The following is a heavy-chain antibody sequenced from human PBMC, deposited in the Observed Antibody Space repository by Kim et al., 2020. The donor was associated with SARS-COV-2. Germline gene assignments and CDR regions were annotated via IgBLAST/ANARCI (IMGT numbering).Heavy chain of an antibody. CDR1: GFTFSSYS. CDR3: ARVEYYDFWNPRGDYYYGMDV. J-gene: IGHJ6*02. V-gene: IGHV3-21*01. D-gene: IGHD3-3*01. CDR2: ISSSSSYI. Sequence: GGSLRLSCAASGFTFSSYSMNWVRQAPGKGLEWVSSISSSSSYIYYADSVKGRFTISRDNAKNSLYLQMNSLRAEDTAVYYCARVEYYDFWNPRGDYYYGMDVWGQGTTVTVSS.